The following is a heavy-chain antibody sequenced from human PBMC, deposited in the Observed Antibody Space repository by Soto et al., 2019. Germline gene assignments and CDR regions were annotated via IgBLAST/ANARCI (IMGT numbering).Heavy chain of an antibody. CDR2: IYWDEDN. CDR3: AHRRCSGITSLSSFEY. J-gene: IGHJ4*02. Sequence: QRLTLACRSRWLSLITSRVGVGWFRQPPGKALEWLALIYWDEDNRYSPSLRSRLNITKDTSRNQAVLTLTNLDPVDTATYYCAHRRCSGITSLSSFEYWGQRTLVTV. V-gene: IGHV2-5*02. CDR1: WLSLITSRVG. D-gene: IGHD2-15*01.